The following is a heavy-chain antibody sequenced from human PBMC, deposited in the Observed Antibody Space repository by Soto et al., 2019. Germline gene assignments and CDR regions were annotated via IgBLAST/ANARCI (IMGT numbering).Heavy chain of an antibody. Sequence: GESLKISCAASGFTFSSYGMHWVRQAPGKGLEWVAVISYDGSNKYYADSVKGRFTISRDNSKNTLYLQMNSLRAEDTAVYYCAKDTEVLLWFGEFIDYWGQGTLVTVSS. D-gene: IGHD3-10*01. CDR2: ISYDGSNK. V-gene: IGHV3-30*18. J-gene: IGHJ4*02. CDR1: GFTFSSYG. CDR3: AKDTEVLLWFGEFIDY.